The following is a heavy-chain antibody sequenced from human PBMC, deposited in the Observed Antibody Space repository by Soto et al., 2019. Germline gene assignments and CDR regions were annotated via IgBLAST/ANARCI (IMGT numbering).Heavy chain of an antibody. V-gene: IGHV4-61*01. Sequence: SETLYLTCTVSGGSVSSGSYYWRWIRQPPGKGLEWIGYIYYNGRTNYNPSLKSRVTISVDTYKNQYSLKLSSVTAADTAVYSCERDGPPNSPNCFDTWGQGTLVTVSS. J-gene: IGHJ5*02. CDR1: GGSVSSGSYY. CDR3: ERDGPPNSPNCFDT. D-gene: IGHD1-1*01. CDR2: IYYNGRT.